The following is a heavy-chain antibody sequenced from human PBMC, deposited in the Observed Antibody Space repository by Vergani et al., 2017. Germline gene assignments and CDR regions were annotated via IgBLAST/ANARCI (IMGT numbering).Heavy chain of an antibody. CDR1: GGTFSSYT. CDR3: ARDCGRFGANWFDP. V-gene: IGHV1-69*08. Sequence: QVQLVQSGAEVKKPGSSVKVSCKASGGTFSSYTISWVRQAPGQGLEWMGRIIPILGRANYAQKFQGRVTITADKSTSTAYMERSSLRSDDTAVYYCARDCGRFGANWFDPWGQGTLVTVSS. CDR2: IIPILGRA. J-gene: IGHJ5*02. D-gene: IGHD3-10*01.